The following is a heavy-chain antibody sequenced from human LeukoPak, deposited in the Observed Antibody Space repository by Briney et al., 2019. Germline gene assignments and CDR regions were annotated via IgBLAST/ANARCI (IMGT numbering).Heavy chain of an antibody. CDR3: ARLYSSGWYRIDY. Sequence: PSETLSLTCTVSGGSISSGGYYWSWIRQPPGKGLEWIGYIYHSGSTYYNPSLKSRVSISVDRSKNQFSLKLSSVTAADTAVYYCARLYSSGWYRIDYWGQGTLVTVSS. J-gene: IGHJ4*02. V-gene: IGHV4-30-2*01. CDR1: GGSISSGGYY. CDR2: IYHSGST. D-gene: IGHD6-19*01.